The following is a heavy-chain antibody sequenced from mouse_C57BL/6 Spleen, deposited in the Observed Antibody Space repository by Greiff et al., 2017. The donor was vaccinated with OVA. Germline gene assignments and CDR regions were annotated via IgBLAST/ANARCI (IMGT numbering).Heavy chain of an antibody. V-gene: IGHV1-18*01. CDR3: ARGGYRDYAMDY. Sequence: EVKLQESGPELVKPGASVKIPCKASGYTFTDYNMDWVKQSHGKSLEWIGDINPNNGGTIYNQKFKGKATLTVDKSSSTAYMELRSLTAEDTAVYYCARGGYRDYAMDYWGQGTSVTVSS. CDR1: GYTFTDYN. D-gene: IGHD2-14*01. J-gene: IGHJ4*01. CDR2: INPNNGGT.